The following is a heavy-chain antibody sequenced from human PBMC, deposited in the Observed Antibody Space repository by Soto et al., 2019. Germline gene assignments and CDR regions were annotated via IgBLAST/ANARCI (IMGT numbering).Heavy chain of an antibody. D-gene: IGHD3-10*01. CDR3: TREGSAPYYYYGMDA. CDR2: IIPILGIA. CDR1: GGTFSSST. Sequence: SVKVSCKASGGTFSSSTISWVRQAPGQGLEWMGRIIPILGIANYAQNLQGRVIMTADTSTSTAYMELRSLRSDDTAVYYCTREGSAPYYYYGMDAWGQGTTVTVSS. V-gene: IGHV1-69*04. J-gene: IGHJ6*02.